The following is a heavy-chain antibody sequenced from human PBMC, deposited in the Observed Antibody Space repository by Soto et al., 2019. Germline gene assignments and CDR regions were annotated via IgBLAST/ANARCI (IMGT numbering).Heavy chain of an antibody. CDR1: GFTFSTYS. CDR3: ARAPTPCSSTSCYSDY. CDR2: ISSGSNYI. Sequence: EVQLVESGGGLVRPEGSLRLSCAASGFTFSTYSMNWVRQAPGKGLEWVSSISSGSNYIYYADSVKGRFTISRDNAKNSLYLQMNSLRAEDTAVYYCARAPTPCSSTSCYSDYWGQGTLVTVSS. V-gene: IGHV3-21*01. J-gene: IGHJ4*02. D-gene: IGHD2-2*01.